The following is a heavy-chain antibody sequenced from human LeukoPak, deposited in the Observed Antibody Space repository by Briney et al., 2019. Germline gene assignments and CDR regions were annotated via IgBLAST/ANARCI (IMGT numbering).Heavy chain of an antibody. Sequence: ASETLSLTCTVSGGSISSGSYYWSWIRQSPGKGLAWIGDIYYSGNTNYNPSLRSRVTISADTSKNQLSLKLNSVTAAATAVYYCARGNYDFWSGRHAFDIWGQGTMVTVSS. J-gene: IGHJ3*02. D-gene: IGHD3-3*01. CDR3: ARGNYDFWSGRHAFDI. CDR2: IYYSGNT. V-gene: IGHV4-61*01. CDR1: GGSISSGSYY.